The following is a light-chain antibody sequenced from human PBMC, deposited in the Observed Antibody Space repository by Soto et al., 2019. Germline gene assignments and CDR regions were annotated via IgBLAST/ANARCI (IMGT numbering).Light chain of an antibody. V-gene: IGKV2-28*01. J-gene: IGKJ1*01. Sequence: DIVMSQSPLSMPVTPGEQAPISCRSSQSLLHSNGYNYVDWCLQKPGQSPQLRIDLGSNRASGVPDMCSGSGSGTDGTRKISRVEAEDVGVDDCMQALQTPWTFGQGTKVEIK. CDR3: MQALQTPWT. CDR2: LGS. CDR1: QSLLHSNGYNY.